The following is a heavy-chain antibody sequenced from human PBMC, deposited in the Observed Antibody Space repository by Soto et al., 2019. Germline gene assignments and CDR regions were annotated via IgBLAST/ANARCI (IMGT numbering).Heavy chain of an antibody. Sequence: PSETLSLTCAVSGGSISSGGYSWSWIRQPPGKGLEWIGYIYHSGSTYYNPSLKSRVTISVDTSKNQFSLKLTSVTAADTAVYYCARLRGYSGYSYGIDVWGQGTPVTVPS. V-gene: IGHV4-30-2*02. CDR1: GGSISSGGYS. CDR2: IYHSGST. J-gene: IGHJ6*02. CDR3: ARLRGYSGYSYGIDV. D-gene: IGHD5-12*01.